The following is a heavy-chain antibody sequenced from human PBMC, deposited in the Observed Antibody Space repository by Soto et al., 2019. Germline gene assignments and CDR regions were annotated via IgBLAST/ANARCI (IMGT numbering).Heavy chain of an antibody. Sequence: GASVKVSCKVSGYTLTELSMHWVRQAPGKGLEWMGGFDPEDGETIYAQKFQGRVTMTEDTSTDTAYMELSSLRSEDTAVYYCATATIVGATTSSYYYYGMDVWGQGTTVTVSS. D-gene: IGHD1-26*01. V-gene: IGHV1-24*01. J-gene: IGHJ6*02. CDR3: ATATIVGATTSSYYYYGMDV. CDR1: GYTLTELS. CDR2: FDPEDGET.